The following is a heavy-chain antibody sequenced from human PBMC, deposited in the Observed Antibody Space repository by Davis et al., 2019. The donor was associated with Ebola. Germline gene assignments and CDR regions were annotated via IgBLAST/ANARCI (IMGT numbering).Heavy chain of an antibody. CDR3: ARDTNYRDALDI. V-gene: IGHV3-66*01. CDR2: IYSSGLT. Sequence: GESLKISCAASGFTFSDYYMSWIRQAPGKGLEWVSVIYSSGLTYYADSVRGRFTVSRDTSKNTLYLQMNSLRAEDTAVYYCARDTNYRDALDIWGQGTLVTVSS. J-gene: IGHJ3*02. CDR1: GFTFSDYY. D-gene: IGHD1-7*01.